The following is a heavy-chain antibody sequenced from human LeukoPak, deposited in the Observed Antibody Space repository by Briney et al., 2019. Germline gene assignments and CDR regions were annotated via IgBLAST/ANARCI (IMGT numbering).Heavy chain of an antibody. CDR2: SSRSGGDT. J-gene: IGHJ3*02. D-gene: IGHD2-2*01. Sequence: GGSLRLSCAASGFTFSSDAMTWVRQAPGKGLEWVSASSRSGGDTEYADSVKGRFTISRDNSKNTLYLQMNSLRAEDTAVYYCAKCSVTCYANAFYIWGQGTMVTVSS. CDR1: GFTFSSDA. CDR3: AKCSVTCYANAFYI. V-gene: IGHV3-23*01.